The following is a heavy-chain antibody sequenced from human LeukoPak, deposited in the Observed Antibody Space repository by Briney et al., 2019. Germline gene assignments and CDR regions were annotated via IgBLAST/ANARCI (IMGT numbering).Heavy chain of an antibody. Sequence: SETLSLTCTVSGGSIGSYYWSWIREPPGKGLGWIGYIYYSGSTNYNPSLKSRVTISVDTSKNQFSLKLSSVTAADTAVYYCARHPNDEIYGSGSYYTVDYWGQGTLVTVSS. V-gene: IGHV4-59*08. CDR3: ARHPNDEIYGSGSYYTVDY. CDR1: GGSIGSYY. CDR2: IYYSGST. D-gene: IGHD3-10*01. J-gene: IGHJ4*02.